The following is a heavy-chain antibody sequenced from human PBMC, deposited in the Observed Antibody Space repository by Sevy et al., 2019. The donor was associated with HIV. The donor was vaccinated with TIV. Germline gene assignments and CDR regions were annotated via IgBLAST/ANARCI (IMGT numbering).Heavy chain of an antibody. CDR3: ARMGSSSFPYYYYYGMDV. D-gene: IGHD6-6*01. J-gene: IGHJ6*02. CDR2: ISSSSSTI. V-gene: IGHV3-48*01. Sequence: GGSLRLSCAASGFTFSSYSMNWVRQAPGKGLEWVSYISSSSSTIYYADSVKGRFTISRDNAKNSLYLQINSLRAEDTAVYYCARMGSSSFPYYYYYGMDVWGQGTTVTVSS. CDR1: GFTFSSYS.